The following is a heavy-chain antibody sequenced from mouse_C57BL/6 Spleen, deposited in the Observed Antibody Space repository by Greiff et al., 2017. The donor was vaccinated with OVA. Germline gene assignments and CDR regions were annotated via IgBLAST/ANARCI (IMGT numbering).Heavy chain of an antibody. CDR2: ISDGGSYT. D-gene: IGHD1-1*01. J-gene: IGHJ1*03. V-gene: IGHV5-4*03. CDR3: ARGQLLRWYFDV. CDR1: GFTFSSYA. Sequence: DVMLVESGGGLVKPGGSLKLSCAASGFTFSSYAMSWVRQTPEKRLEWVATISDGGSYTYYPDNVKGRFTISRDNAKNNLYLQMSHLKAEDTAMYYCARGQLLRWYFDVWGTGTTVTVSS.